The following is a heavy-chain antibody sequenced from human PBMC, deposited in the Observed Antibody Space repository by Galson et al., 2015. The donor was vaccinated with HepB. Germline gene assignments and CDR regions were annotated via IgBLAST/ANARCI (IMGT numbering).Heavy chain of an antibody. V-gene: IGHV3-30*04. CDR1: EFTLRSNA. CDR2: ISYDGSNK. Sequence: SLRLSCAASEFTLRSNAMHWVRQAPGKGLEWVAVISYDGSNKYYADSVKGRFTISRDNSKSTLFLEMNSLRPEDTAVYYCARGPDYGDYAPYDYWGQGTLFTVSS. CDR3: ARGPDYGDYAPYDY. D-gene: IGHD4-17*01. J-gene: IGHJ4*02.